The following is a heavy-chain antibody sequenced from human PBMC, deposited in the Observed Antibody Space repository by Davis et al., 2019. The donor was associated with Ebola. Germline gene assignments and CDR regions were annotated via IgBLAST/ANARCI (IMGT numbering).Heavy chain of an antibody. CDR3: ARGYSPKCRGGDCVNDF. J-gene: IGHJ4*02. V-gene: IGHV1-8*01. CDR2: TNPPSGHT. Sequence: ASVKVSCKASGYIFNNYDINWVRQASGQGLEWMGWTNPPSGHTGYVDKFKGRVTMTRNPSISTAYMELSSLRIDDTAVYYCARGYSPKCRGGDCVNDFWGQGTLVTVSS. CDR1: GYIFNNYD. D-gene: IGHD2-21*02.